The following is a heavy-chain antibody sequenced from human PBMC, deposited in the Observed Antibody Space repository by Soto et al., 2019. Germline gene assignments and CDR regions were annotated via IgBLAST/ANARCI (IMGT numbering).Heavy chain of an antibody. V-gene: IGHV3-33*01. CDR1: GFTFSSYG. CDR3: ARGRPLRYFDWPDDY. CDR2: IWYDGSNK. D-gene: IGHD3-9*01. J-gene: IGHJ4*02. Sequence: GGSLRLSCAASGFTFSSYGMHWVRQAPGKGLEWVAVIWYDGSNKYYADSLKGRFTISRDNSKKTLYLQMNSLRAEDTAVYYCARGRPLRYFDWPDDYWGQGTLVTVSS.